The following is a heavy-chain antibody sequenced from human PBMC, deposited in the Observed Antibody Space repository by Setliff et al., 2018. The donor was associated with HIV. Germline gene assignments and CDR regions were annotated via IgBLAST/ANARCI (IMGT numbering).Heavy chain of an antibody. CDR2: VKQDGTET. J-gene: IGHJ4*02. CDR3: ARKYYYDRSGYYY. D-gene: IGHD3-22*01. V-gene: IGHV3-7*01. Sequence: GGSLRLSCAASGFNVNNKYMSWVRQAPGKGLESVANVKQDGTETLYADSVKGRFTISRDNAKNSLYLQMNSLRAEDTAVYYCARKYYYDRSGYYYWGQGTLVTVSS. CDR1: GFNVNNKY.